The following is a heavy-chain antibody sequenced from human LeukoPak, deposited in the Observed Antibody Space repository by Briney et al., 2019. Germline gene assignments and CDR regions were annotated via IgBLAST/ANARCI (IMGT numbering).Heavy chain of an antibody. CDR2: ISYDGSNK. Sequence: QPGRSLRLSCAASGFTFSSYAMHWVRQAPGKGLEWVAVISYDGSNKYYADSVKGRFTISRDNSKNTLYLQMNSLRAEDTAVYYCTTDETLPAGYCSSTSCPHYYYYYMDVWGKGTTVTVSS. CDR3: TTDETLPAGYCSSTSCPHYYYYYMDV. CDR1: GFTFSSYA. V-gene: IGHV3-30-3*01. J-gene: IGHJ6*03. D-gene: IGHD2-2*01.